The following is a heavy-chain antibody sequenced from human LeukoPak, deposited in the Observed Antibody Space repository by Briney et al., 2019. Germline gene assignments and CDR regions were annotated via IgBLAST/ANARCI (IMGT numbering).Heavy chain of an antibody. CDR1: GLTLNSYD. D-gene: IGHD5-12*01. V-gene: IGHV3-13*01. CDR2: IGTAGDT. CDR3: ARARGGSNWFDP. Sequence: GGSLRLLCAVSGLTLNSYDMLWARHATGRGREWVSAIGTAGDTYHPGSVKGRFTISRENAKNSLYRQMNSLRAADTAVYYCARARGGSNWFDPWGQGTLVTVSS. J-gene: IGHJ5*02.